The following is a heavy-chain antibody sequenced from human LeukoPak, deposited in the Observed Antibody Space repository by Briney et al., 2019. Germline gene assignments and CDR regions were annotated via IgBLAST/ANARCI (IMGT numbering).Heavy chain of an antibody. J-gene: IGHJ4*02. D-gene: IGHD1-14*01. CDR3: ARSNPGFDY. Sequence: GGSLRLSCAASGFTFSSYAMHWVRQAPGKGLEYVSAISSNGGSTYYANSVKGRFTISRDNSKNTLYLQMGSLRAEDMAVYYCARSNPGFDYWGQGTLVTVSS. CDR1: GFTFSSYA. V-gene: IGHV3-64*01. CDR2: ISSNGGST.